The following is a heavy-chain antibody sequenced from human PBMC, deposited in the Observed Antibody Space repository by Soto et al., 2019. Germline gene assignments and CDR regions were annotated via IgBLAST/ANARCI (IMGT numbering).Heavy chain of an antibody. J-gene: IGHJ4*02. CDR2: ISGSGRVT. V-gene: IGHV3-23*01. CDR3: ARDTIGGGFQQLVLGPSYFDY. D-gene: IGHD6-13*01. CDR1: GFTFSSYA. Sequence: GGSLRLSCAASGFTFSSYARNWIRQAPGKGLEWVSGISGSGRVTYYGDSVQGRFTISRDNSKNTLYLQMNSLRAEDTALYYCARDTIGGGFQQLVLGPSYFDYWGQGTLGTVSS.